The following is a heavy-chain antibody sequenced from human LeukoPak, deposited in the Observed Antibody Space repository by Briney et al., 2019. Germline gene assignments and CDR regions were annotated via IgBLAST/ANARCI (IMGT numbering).Heavy chain of an antibody. CDR3: AKEGYSSGWSTFDY. CDR1: GFTFSSYA. D-gene: IGHD6-19*01. V-gene: IGHV3-23*01. Sequence: GGSLGPSCEASGFTFSSYAMSWVRQAPGKGLEWVSAISGSGGSTYYADSVKGRFTISRDNSKNTLYLQMNSLRAEDTAVYYCAKEGYSSGWSTFDYWGQGTLVTVSS. CDR2: ISGSGGST. J-gene: IGHJ4*02.